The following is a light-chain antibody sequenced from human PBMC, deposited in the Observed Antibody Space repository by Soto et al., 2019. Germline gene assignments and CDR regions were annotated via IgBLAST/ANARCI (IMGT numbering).Light chain of an antibody. J-gene: IGKJ4*01. CDR3: QQYDNYPLT. Sequence: DIQMTQSTSTLSASVGDRVTISCRASQSVGSWLAWYQQKPGKAPKFLIYDASTLESGVPSRFSGSGSGTEFTLTISSLQPDDFATYYCQQYDNYPLTFGGGTKVEI. CDR2: DAS. V-gene: IGKV1-5*01. CDR1: QSVGSW.